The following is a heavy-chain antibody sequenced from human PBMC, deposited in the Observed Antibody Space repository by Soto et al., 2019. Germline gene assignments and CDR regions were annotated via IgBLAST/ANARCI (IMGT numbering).Heavy chain of an antibody. J-gene: IGHJ6*02. CDR3: AREPTVVFLQGRPAYYGIDV. CDR2: IYYSGST. D-gene: IGHD4-17*01. V-gene: IGHV4-59*01. Sequence: SETLSLTCTVSGGSISSYYWSCILQPPGKGLEWIGYIYYSGSTNYNPSLKSRCTISVDTSKNQFSLKLSSVTAADTAVYYCAREPTVVFLQGRPAYYGIDVRARRTTVPVSS. CDR1: GGSISSYY.